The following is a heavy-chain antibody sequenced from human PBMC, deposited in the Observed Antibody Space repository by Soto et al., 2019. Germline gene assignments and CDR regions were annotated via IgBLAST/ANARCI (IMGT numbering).Heavy chain of an antibody. Sequence: SETLSLTCAVYGGSFSGYYWSWIRQPPGKGLEWIGEINHSGSTNYNPSLKSRVTISVDTSKNQFSLKLSSVTAADTAVYYCARGRLLLSYWGQGTLVTVSS. CDR2: INHSGST. J-gene: IGHJ4*02. V-gene: IGHV4-34*01. D-gene: IGHD3-22*01. CDR1: GGSFSGYY. CDR3: ARGRLLLSY.